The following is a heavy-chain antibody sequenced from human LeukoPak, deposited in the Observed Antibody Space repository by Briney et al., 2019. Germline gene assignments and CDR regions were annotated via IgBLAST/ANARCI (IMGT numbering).Heavy chain of an antibody. D-gene: IGHD1-1*01. CDR1: GGSISSGNW. Sequence: PSGTLSLTCAVSGGSISSGNWWSWVRQPPGKGLEWTGEIYHSGSTKYNPSLKSRVTISVDKSKNQFSLKLTSVTAADTAVYYWARIGNYFFDYWGQGTLVTVSS. J-gene: IGHJ4*02. V-gene: IGHV4-4*02. CDR2: IYHSGST. CDR3: ARIGNYFFDY.